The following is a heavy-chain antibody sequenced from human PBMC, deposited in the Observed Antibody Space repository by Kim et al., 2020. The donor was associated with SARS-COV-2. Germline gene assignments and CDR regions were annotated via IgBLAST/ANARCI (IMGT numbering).Heavy chain of an antibody. J-gene: IGHJ4*02. D-gene: IGHD6-19*01. CDR1: GGSVSSDDYY. V-gene: IGHV4-61*08. Sequence: SETLSLSCTVSGGSVSSDDYYWSWIRQPPGKGLEWMGYIYYSATNYNPSLKSRVTISVDTSKNQFSLKVSSVTAADTGMYYCGCYSSLSDSFEYWGQATLVTVSS. CDR2: IYYSAT. CDR3: GCYSSLSDSFEY.